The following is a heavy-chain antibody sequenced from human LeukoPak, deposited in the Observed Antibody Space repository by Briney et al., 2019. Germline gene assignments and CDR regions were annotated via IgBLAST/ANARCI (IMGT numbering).Heavy chain of an antibody. CDR2: IFHDGVT. V-gene: IGHV4-59*04. Sequence: PSETLSLTCAVSGASVGGNHWSWIRQSPEKGLEWIGNIFHDGVTDYNPSFKSRVTMLPDTSKNQFSLRLTSVTAADTAVYYCARHPSYSSSSIYYFDYWGQGTLVTVSS. J-gene: IGHJ4*02. CDR1: GASVGGNH. CDR3: ARHPSYSSSSIYYFDY. D-gene: IGHD6-6*01.